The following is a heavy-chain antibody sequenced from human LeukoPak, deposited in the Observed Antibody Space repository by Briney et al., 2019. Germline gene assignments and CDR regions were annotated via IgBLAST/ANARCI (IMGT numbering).Heavy chain of an antibody. CDR2: ISSSGSPI. CDR3: ARASGYSYDNELDY. CDR1: GFTFSSYE. D-gene: IGHD5-18*01. Sequence: GGSLRLSCAASGFTFSSYEMNWVRQSPGKGLEWVSYISSSGSPIYYAGSVKGRFTISRDNAKNSLYLQMNSLRAEDTAVYYCARASGYSYDNELDYWGQGTLVTVSS. J-gene: IGHJ4*02. V-gene: IGHV3-48*03.